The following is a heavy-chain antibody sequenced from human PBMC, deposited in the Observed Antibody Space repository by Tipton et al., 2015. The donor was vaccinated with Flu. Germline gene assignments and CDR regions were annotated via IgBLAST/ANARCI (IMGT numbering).Heavy chain of an antibody. Sequence: QLVQSGAEVKKPGASLRIACKISGYKFSSNWVAWVRQMPGKGLEWMGMVYPGDSDTRYSPSFEGQVTISADKSISTAYLQWSSLQASATAMYSCARQGDSYGSGSSLDYWGQGTLDTVSS. CDR1: GYKFSSNW. V-gene: IGHV5-51*01. CDR2: VYPGDSDT. J-gene: IGHJ4*02. D-gene: IGHD3-10*01. CDR3: ARQGDSYGSGSSLDY.